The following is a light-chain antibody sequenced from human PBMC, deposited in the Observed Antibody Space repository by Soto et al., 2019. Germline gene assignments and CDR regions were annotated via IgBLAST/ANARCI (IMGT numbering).Light chain of an antibody. V-gene: IGKV1-33*01. CDR3: QQYGSSPRT. J-gene: IGKJ5*01. CDR2: DAS. CDR1: QDISNY. Sequence: DIQMTQSPSSLSASVGDRVTITCQASQDISNYLNWYQQKPGKAPKLLIYDASKFDRGFPSRFSGSGFGTDFTLTISSLQPEDIATYYCQQYGSSPRTFGQGTRLEIK.